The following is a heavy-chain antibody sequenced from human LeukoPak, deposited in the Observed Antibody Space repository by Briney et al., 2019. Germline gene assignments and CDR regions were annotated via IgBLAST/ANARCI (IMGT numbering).Heavy chain of an antibody. J-gene: IGHJ4*02. CDR3: ARDLRGYDELDY. CDR2: IIPIFGTA. Sequence: ASVKVSCKASGGTFSSYAISWVRQAPGQGLEWMGGIIPIFGTANYAQKFQGRVTITADESTSTAYMELSSLRSEDTAVYYCARDLRGYDELDYWGQGTLVTVSS. CDR1: GGTFSSYA. D-gene: IGHD5-12*01. V-gene: IGHV1-69*13.